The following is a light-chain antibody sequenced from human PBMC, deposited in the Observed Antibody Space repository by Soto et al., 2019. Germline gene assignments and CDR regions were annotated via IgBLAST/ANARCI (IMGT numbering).Light chain of an antibody. J-gene: IGKJ5*01. V-gene: IGKV1D-16*01. CDR3: QQYNTYST. Sequence: DIQMTQSPSSVPASVGDTVAITCRASQGISSRLAWYQQIPGKAPXXLIYAASSLKSGVPARFSGSGSGTEFTLTISSLQPDDFATYYCQQYNTYSTFGQGTRLEIK. CDR1: QGISSR. CDR2: AAS.